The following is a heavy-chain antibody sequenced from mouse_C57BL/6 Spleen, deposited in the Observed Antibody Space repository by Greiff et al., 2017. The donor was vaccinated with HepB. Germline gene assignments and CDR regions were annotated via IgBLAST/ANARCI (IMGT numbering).Heavy chain of an antibody. CDR2: IYPRSGNT. V-gene: IGHV1-81*01. CDR1: GYTFTSYG. CDR3: AREGDYYYGSSYVNWYFDV. D-gene: IGHD1-1*01. J-gene: IGHJ1*03. Sequence: VQLQQSGAELARPGASVKLSCKASGYTFTSYGISWVKQRTGQGLEWIGEIYPRSGNTYYNEKFKGNATLTADKSSSTAYMELRSLTSEDSAVYFCAREGDYYYGSSYVNWYFDVWGTGTTVTVSS.